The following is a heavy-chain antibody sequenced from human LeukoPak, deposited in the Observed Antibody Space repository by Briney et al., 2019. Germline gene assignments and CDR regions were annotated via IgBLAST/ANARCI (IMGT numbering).Heavy chain of an antibody. V-gene: IGHV1-2*02. CDR1: GYTFTGYY. Sequence: ASVKVSCKASGYTFTGYYMHWVRQAPGQGLEWMGWINPESGGTNYAQKFQGRVTMTRDTSISTAYMELTSLRSDDTAVYYCARLPFIAGAWSPIDYWGQGTRVTVSS. J-gene: IGHJ4*02. D-gene: IGHD3-16*01. CDR2: INPESGGT. CDR3: ARLPFIAGAWSPIDY.